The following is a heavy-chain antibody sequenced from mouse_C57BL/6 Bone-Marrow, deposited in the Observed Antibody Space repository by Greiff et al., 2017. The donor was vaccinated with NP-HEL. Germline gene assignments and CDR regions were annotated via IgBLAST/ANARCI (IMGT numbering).Heavy chain of an antibody. CDR2: IYPGSGNT. CDR1: GYTFTDYY. V-gene: IGHV1-76*01. CDR3: ARWGLTTVVFDY. J-gene: IGHJ2*01. D-gene: IGHD1-1*02. Sequence: QVQLKESGAELVRPGASVKLSCKASGYTFTDYYINWVKQRPGQGLEWIARIYPGSGNTYYNEKFKGKATLTAEKSSSTAYMQLSSLTSEDSAVYFCARWGLTTVVFDYWGQGTTLTVSS.